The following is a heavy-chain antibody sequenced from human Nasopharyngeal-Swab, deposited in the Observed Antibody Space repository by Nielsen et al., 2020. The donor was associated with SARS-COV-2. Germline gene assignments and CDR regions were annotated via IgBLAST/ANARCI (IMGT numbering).Heavy chain of an antibody. CDR3: AKAGVEGSGSYFPYYYYYMDV. CDR1: GFTFSSYA. V-gene: IGHV3-64*04. Sequence: WGSLRLSCSASGFTFSSYAMHWVRQAPGKGLEYVSAISSNGGGTYYEDSVKGRFTISRDNSKNTLYLQMNSLRTEDTAVYYCAKAGVEGSGSYFPYYYYYMDVWGKGTTVTVSS. J-gene: IGHJ6*03. D-gene: IGHD3-10*01. CDR2: ISSNGGGT.